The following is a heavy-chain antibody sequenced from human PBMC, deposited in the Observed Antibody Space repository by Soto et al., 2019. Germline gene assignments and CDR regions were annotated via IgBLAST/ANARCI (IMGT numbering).Heavy chain of an antibody. CDR3: ARDRNVDTAIHDAFDI. CDR2: ISSSGSTI. CDR1: GFTFSDYY. J-gene: IGHJ3*02. Sequence: PGGSLRLSCAASGFTFSDYYMSWIRQAPGKGLEWVSYISSSGSTIYYADSVKGRFTISRDNAKNSLYLQMNSLRAEDTAVYYCARDRNVDTAIHDAFDIWGQGTMVTVSS. V-gene: IGHV3-11*01. D-gene: IGHD5-18*01.